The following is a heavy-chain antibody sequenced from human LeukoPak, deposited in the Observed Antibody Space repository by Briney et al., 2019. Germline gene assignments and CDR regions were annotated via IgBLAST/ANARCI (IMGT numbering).Heavy chain of an antibody. CDR2: IIGDGSST. CDR1: GFTFNNYA. Sequence: GGSLRLSCAASGFTFNNYAMRWVRQAPGKGLEWVSGIIGDGSSTSYADSVKGRFTISRDNAKNTLYLQMNSLRAEDTAVYYCERGHVWGSYSHHDYWGQGILVTVSS. V-gene: IGHV3-74*01. J-gene: IGHJ4*02. D-gene: IGHD3-16*01. CDR3: ERGHVWGSYSHHDY.